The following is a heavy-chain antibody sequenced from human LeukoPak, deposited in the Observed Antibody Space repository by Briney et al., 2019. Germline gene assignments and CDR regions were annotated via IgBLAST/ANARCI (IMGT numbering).Heavy chain of an antibody. Sequence: GGSLRLSCAASGFTFSDYYMSWIRQAPGKGLEWVSYIRSSGSTIYYADSVKGRFTISSDNAKNSLYLQMNSLRAEDTAVYYCARRGYSGYDGFDYWGQGTLVTVSS. CDR2: IRSSGSTI. CDR1: GFTFSDYY. D-gene: IGHD5-12*01. J-gene: IGHJ4*02. V-gene: IGHV3-11*01. CDR3: ARRGYSGYDGFDY.